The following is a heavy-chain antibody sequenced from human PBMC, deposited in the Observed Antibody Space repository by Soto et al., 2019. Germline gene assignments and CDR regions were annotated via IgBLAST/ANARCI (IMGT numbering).Heavy chain of an antibody. V-gene: IGHV1-8*01. CDR2: MNPESRNT. CDR1: GYTFTSYD. Sequence: ASVKVSCKASGYTFTSYDINWVRQATGQGLEWMGWMNPESRNTGYAQKFQGRVTMTRDTSISTAYMELTSLRSEDTAVYYCARFVWHQLPTIDFWGQGTLVTVSS. D-gene: IGHD2-2*01. J-gene: IGHJ4*02. CDR3: ARFVWHQLPTIDF.